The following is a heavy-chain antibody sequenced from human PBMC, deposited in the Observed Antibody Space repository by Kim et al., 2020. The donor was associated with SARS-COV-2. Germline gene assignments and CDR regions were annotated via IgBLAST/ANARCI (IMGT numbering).Heavy chain of an antibody. J-gene: IGHJ6*02. CDR2: IGTAGDT. D-gene: IGHD3-16*02. V-gene: IGHV3-13*01. CDR1: GFTFSSYD. CDR3: ARASTPRSKNYGMDV. Sequence: GGSLRLSCAASGFTFSSYDMHWVRQATGKGLEWVSAIGTAGDTYYPGSVKGRFTISRENAKNSLYLQMNSLRAGDTAVYYCARASTPRSKNYGMDVWGQGTTVTVSS.